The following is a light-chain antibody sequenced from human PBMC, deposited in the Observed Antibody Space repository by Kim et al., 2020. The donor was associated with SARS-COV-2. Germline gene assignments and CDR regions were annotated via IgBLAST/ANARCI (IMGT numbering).Light chain of an antibody. CDR3: QQFNSYPLT. Sequence: ASVGDRVTIACRASQGISSYLAWHQQKPGKAPKLLIHAASTLQSGVPSRFSGSGSGTDFTLTISSLQPEDFATYYCQQFNSYPLTFGGGTKVDI. J-gene: IGKJ4*01. V-gene: IGKV1-9*01. CDR1: QGISSY. CDR2: AAS.